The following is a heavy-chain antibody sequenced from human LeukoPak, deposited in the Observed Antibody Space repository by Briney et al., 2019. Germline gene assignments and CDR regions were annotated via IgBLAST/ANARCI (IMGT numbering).Heavy chain of an antibody. V-gene: IGHV4-34*01. J-gene: IGHJ5*02. CDR1: GGSFSGYY. D-gene: IGHD2-21*01. CDR3: ARVHIAVVSPIGNWFDP. CDR2: INHSGST. Sequence: SETLSLTCAAYGGSFSGYYWSWIRQPPGKGLEWIGEINHSGSTNYNPSLKSRVTISVDTSKNQFSLKLSSVTAADTAVYYCARVHIAVVSPIGNWFDPWGQGTLVTVSS.